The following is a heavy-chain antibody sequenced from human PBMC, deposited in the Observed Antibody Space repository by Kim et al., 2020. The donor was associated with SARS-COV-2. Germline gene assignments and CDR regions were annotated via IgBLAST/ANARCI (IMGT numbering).Heavy chain of an antibody. Sequence: ADYVKGRFTISRDNARNTVHLQMNSLRVDDTAVYYCARDAGSYYYYSMDVWGPGTTVTVSS. D-gene: IGHD2-15*01. CDR3: ARDAGSYYYYSMDV. V-gene: IGHV3-30*07. J-gene: IGHJ6*02.